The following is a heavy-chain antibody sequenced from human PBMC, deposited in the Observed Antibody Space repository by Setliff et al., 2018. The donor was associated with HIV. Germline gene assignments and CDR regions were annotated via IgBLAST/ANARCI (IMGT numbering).Heavy chain of an antibody. CDR2: MYFRGNA. J-gene: IGHJ4*02. Sequence: PSETLSLTCTVSGGSISSHYWSWIRQAPGKGLEWIGTMYFRGNARNSPSLKSRVTISVDTSKNHFSLKLSSVTAADTAVYYCAREVDYYDSSRYLLLYYFDSWGQGTLVTVSS. D-gene: IGHD3-22*01. CDR1: GGSISSHY. CDR3: AREVDYYDSSRYLLLYYFDS. V-gene: IGHV4-59*11.